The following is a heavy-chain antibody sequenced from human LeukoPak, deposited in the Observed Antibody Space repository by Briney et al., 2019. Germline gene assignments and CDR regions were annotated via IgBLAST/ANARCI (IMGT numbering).Heavy chain of an antibody. J-gene: IGHJ3*02. CDR3: ARDAGIVAFDI. Sequence: NAGGSLRLSCVASGFTFGGYTINWVRLAPGKGLEWVSSISSSLNMYFAESVKGRFTISRDSARNSVSLQLNSLRVEDTAVYYCARDAGIVAFDIWGQGTVDTASS. CDR1: GFTFGGYT. CDR2: ISSSLNM. V-gene: IGHV3-69-1*01. D-gene: IGHD2-15*01.